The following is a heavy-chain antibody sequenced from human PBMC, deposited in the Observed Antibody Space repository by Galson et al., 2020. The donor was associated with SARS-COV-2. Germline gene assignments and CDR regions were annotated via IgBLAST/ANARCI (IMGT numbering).Heavy chain of an antibody. CDR2: IKSQTDGATT. Sequence: GESLKISCAASGFSFSNAWMNWVRQAPGKGLEWVGRIKSQTDGATTDYAARVKGRFAISRDDSKKTLYLQMNSLKTEDTAVYYCTAGENHPPEHFDWIGNYDGRDGWGQGTTGKVSS. V-gene: IGHV3-15*07. D-gene: IGHD3-9*01. J-gene: IGHJ6*02. CDR3: TAGENHPPEHFDWIGNYDGRDG. CDR1: GFSFSNAW.